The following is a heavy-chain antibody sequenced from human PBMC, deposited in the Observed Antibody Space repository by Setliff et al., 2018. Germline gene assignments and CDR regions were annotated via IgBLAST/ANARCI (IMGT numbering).Heavy chain of an antibody. CDR3: MRQGAQMPSWSHLYGVDV. CDR1: GGSTSSSSYY. J-gene: IGHJ6*02. V-gene: IGHV4-39*01. CDR2: MYYRVST. D-gene: IGHD3-3*01. Sequence: SETLSLTCSVSGGSTSSSSYYWGWIRQPPGKGLEWIGSMYYRVSTYYNPSLKSRATISADTSKRQVSLNLNSVTAADTAVYYCMRQGAQMPSWSHLYGVDVWGQGTTVTVSS.